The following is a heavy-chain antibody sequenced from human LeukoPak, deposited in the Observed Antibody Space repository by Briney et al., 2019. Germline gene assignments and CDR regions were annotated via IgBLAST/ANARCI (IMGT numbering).Heavy chain of an antibody. V-gene: IGHV4-59*01. Sequence: PSETLSLTCTVSGGSFSNYYWSWVRQSPGKGLEWIGYIYYRGSTNYNPSLKSRVTFSVDTSKNQFSLKLNSVTAADTAVYYCARGGDYGDLRYFDYWGQGTLVTVSS. CDR1: GGSFSNYY. CDR2: IYYRGST. CDR3: ARGGDYGDLRYFDY. D-gene: IGHD4-17*01. J-gene: IGHJ4*02.